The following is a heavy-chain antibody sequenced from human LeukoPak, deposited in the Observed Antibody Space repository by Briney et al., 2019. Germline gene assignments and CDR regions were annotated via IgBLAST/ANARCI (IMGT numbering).Heavy chain of an antibody. CDR2: ISSNGGSK. D-gene: IGHD6-13*01. CDR3: ARETGYSSSWYSFDYYYYYGMDV. Sequence: GGSLRLSCAASGFTFSSYAMHWVRQAPGKGLEYVSAISSNGGSKYYANSVKGRFTISRDNSKNTLYLQMGSLRAEDMAVYYCARETGYSSSWYSFDYYYYYGMDVWGQGTTVTVSS. J-gene: IGHJ6*02. CDR1: GFTFSSYA. V-gene: IGHV3-64*01.